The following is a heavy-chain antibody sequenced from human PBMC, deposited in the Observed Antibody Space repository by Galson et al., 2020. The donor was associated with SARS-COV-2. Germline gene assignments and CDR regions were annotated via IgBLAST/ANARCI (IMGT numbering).Heavy chain of an antibody. CDR3: ARESSSRDGDYYYYMDV. CDR2: INPNSGGT. D-gene: IGHD2-2*01. J-gene: IGHJ6*03. CDR1: GYTFTGYY. V-gene: IGHV1-2*04. Sequence: RQVASVKVSCKASGYTFTGYYMHWVRQAPGQGLEWMGWINPNSGGTNYAQKFQGWVTMTRDTSISTAYMELSRLRSDDTAVYYCARESSSRDGDYYYYMDVWGKGTTVTVSS.